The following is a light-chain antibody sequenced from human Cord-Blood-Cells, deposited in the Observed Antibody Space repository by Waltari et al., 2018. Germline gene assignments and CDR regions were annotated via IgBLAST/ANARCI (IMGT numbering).Light chain of an antibody. J-gene: IGLJ3*02. CDR1: TGAVTSGYY. V-gene: IGLV7-43*01. CDR3: LLYYGGAWV. CDR2: SKS. Sequence: QTVVTQEPSLTVSPGGTVTLTCASSTGAVTSGYYPNWFQQKPGQAPRALIYSKSNKHSCTPARFSGSLLGGKAALTLSGVQPEDEAEYYCLLYYGGAWVFGGGTKLTVL.